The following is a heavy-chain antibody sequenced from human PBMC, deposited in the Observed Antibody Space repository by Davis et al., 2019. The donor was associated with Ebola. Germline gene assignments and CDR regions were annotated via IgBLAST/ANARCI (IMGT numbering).Heavy chain of an antibody. J-gene: IGHJ4*02. CDR3: AKEMILAVAGKSGN. CDR2: ISGSGGST. V-gene: IGHV3-23*01. CDR1: GFTFSSYA. D-gene: IGHD6-19*01. Sequence: GESLKISCAASGFTFSSYAMHWVRQAPGKGLEWVSAISGSGGSTYYADSVKGRFTISRDNSKNTLYLQMNSLRAEDTAVYYCAKEMILAVAGKSGNWGQGTLVTVAS.